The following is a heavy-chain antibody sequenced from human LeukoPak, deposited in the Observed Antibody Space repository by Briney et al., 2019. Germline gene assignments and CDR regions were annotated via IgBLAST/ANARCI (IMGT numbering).Heavy chain of an antibody. CDR3: ASGYCTNGVCSIDY. CDR1: GYTFTSYG. V-gene: IGHV1-18*01. Sequence: EASVKVSCKASGYTFTSYGISWVRQAPGQGLEWMGWISAYNGNTNYAQKFQGRVTITADKSTSTAYMELSSLRSEDTAVYYCASGYCTNGVCSIDYWGQGTLVTVSS. J-gene: IGHJ4*02. D-gene: IGHD2-8*01. CDR2: ISAYNGNT.